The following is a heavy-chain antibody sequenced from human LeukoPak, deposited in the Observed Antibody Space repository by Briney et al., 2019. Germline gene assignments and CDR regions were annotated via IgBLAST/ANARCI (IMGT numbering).Heavy chain of an antibody. V-gene: IGHV4-59*01. CDR3: ARDGGTSWFDP. Sequence: PSETLSLTCTVSGGSISSYYWSWIRQPPGKGLEWIGYTYYSGSTNYNPSLKSRVTISVDTSKNQFSLKLSSVTAADTAVYYCARDGGTSWFDPWGQGTLVTVSS. J-gene: IGHJ5*02. D-gene: IGHD4-23*01. CDR2: TYYSGST. CDR1: GGSISSYY.